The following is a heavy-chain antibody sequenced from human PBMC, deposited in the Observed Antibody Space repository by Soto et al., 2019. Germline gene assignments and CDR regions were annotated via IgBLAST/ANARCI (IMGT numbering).Heavy chain of an antibody. D-gene: IGHD3-9*01. CDR1: GFTFSSYS. V-gene: IGHV3-21*01. J-gene: IGHJ4*02. CDR3: ASLLTGYYMFDY. CDR2: ISSSSGYI. Sequence: GGSLRLSCAASGFTFSSYSMNWVRQAPGKGLEWVSSISSSSGYIYYADSVKGRFTISRDNAKNSLYLQMDSLRVEDTAVYYCASLLTGYYMFDYWGQGT.